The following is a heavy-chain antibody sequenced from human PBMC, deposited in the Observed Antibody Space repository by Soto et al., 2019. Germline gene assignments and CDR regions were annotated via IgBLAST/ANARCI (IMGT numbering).Heavy chain of an antibody. V-gene: IGHV4-39*07. CDR1: GGSILDSTYY. CDR3: ARDPAP. J-gene: IGHJ5*02. Sequence: SETLSLTCTVSGGSILDSTYYWAWIRQSPGKGLEWIGTIFYSGGTFYTPSLKSRVTMSVDTSNNQFSLKLTSVTAADTAVYYCARDPAPWGQGTLVTVSS. CDR2: IFYSGGT.